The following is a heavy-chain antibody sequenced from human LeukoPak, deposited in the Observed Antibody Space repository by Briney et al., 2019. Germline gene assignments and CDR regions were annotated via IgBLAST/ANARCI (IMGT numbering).Heavy chain of an antibody. Sequence: PSETLSLTCTVSGDSISSSSYYWGWIRQPPGKGLECSGSIYYSGSTYYNPPLKSRVTISVDTSKNQFSLKLSSVTAADTAVYYCARRTSSSWYDYYYYMDVWGKGTTVTVSS. V-gene: IGHV4-39*01. CDR2: IYYSGST. CDR1: GDSISSSSYY. CDR3: ARRTSSSWYDYYYYMDV. D-gene: IGHD6-13*01. J-gene: IGHJ6*03.